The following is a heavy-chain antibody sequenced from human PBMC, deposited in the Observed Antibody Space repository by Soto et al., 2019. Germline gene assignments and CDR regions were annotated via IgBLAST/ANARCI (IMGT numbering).Heavy chain of an antibody. CDR1: GGTFSSYA. CDR3: ARALVGATLFDP. Sequence: ASVKVSCKASGGTFSSYAISWVRQAPGQGLEWMGGIISIFGTANYAQKFQGRVTITADESTSTAYMELSSLRSEDTAVYYCARALVGATLFDPWGQGSLVTVSS. D-gene: IGHD1-26*01. V-gene: IGHV1-69*13. J-gene: IGHJ5*02. CDR2: IISIFGTA.